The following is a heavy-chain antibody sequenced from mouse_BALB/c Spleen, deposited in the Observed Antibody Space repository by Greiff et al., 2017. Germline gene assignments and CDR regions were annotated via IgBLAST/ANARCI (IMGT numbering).Heavy chain of an antibody. V-gene: IGHV3-2*02. CDR2: ISYSGST. CDR1: GYSITSDYA. CDR3: ARRGLGHAMDY. D-gene: IGHD4-1*01. J-gene: IGHJ4*01. Sequence: VQLQQSGPGLVKPSQSLSLTCTVTGYSITSDYAWNWIRQFPGNKLEWMGYISYSGSTSYNPSLKSRISITRDTSKNQFFLQLNSVTTEDTATYYCARRGLGHAMDYWGQGTSVTVSS.